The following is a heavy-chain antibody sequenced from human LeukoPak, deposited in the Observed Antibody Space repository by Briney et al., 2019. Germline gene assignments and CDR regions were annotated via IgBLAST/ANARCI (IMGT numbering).Heavy chain of an antibody. CDR3: ARDYASDY. Sequence: GGSLRLSCAASGFTFSSYWMHWVRQAPGKGLVWVSRINNDGSATKYADSVKGRFTISRDNAKNSLYLQMSSLRAEDTAVYYCARDYASDYWGQGTLVTVSS. CDR1: GFTFSSYW. CDR2: INNDGSAT. J-gene: IGHJ4*02. D-gene: IGHD3-10*01. V-gene: IGHV3-74*03.